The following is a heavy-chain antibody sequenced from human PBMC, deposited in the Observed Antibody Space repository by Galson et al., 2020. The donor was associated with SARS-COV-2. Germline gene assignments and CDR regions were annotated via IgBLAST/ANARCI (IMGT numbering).Heavy chain of an antibody. D-gene: IGHD3-9*01. J-gene: IGHJ4*02. CDR3: ARGLDHHPRTID. CDR2: SYHSGRT. Sequence: SETLSLTCTVSGGSISSGYYWTWIRQPPGKGLEWGAYSYHSGRTYYNPSLKSRLTMSMDTSKNQFSLTLSSVTAADTAVYYCARGLDHHPRTIDWGQGTLVTVSS. CDR1: GGSISSGYY. V-gene: IGHV4-31*03.